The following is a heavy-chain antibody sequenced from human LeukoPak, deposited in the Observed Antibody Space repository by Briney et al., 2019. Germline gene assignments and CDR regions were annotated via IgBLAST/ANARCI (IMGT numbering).Heavy chain of an antibody. J-gene: IGHJ4*02. CDR1: GFTFSSYA. CDR2: IRGSGGST. CDR3: AKDLYDSSGYYPPNFDY. D-gene: IGHD3-22*01. V-gene: IGHV3-23*01. Sequence: GGSLRLSCAASGFTFSSYAMSWVRQAPGKGLEWVSAIRGSGGSTYYADSVKGRFTISRDNSKNTLYLQMNSLRAEDTAVYYCAKDLYDSSGYYPPNFDYWGQGSLVTVSS.